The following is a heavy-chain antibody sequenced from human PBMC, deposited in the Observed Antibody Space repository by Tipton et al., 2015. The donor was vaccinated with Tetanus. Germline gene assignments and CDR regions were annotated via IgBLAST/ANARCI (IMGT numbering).Heavy chain of an antibody. V-gene: IGHV4-34*01. CDR1: GGSFTDFY. CDR2: INHSGTA. D-gene: IGHD1-20*01. Sequence: TLSLTCAVSGGSFTDFYWSWIRQVPGQGLVWIGEINHSGTANKNPSLKSRVTMSADTSNRQFSPSLDSVTAADTGVYFCARRRYTWNRGGFDIWGQGTLVTVSS. J-gene: IGHJ3*02. CDR3: ARRRYTWNRGGFDI.